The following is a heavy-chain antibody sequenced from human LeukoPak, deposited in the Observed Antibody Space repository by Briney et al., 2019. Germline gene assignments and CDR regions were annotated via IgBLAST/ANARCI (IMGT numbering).Heavy chain of an antibody. Sequence: PGGSLRLSCAASRFTFSTYAMSWDRRAPGKGLEWVSGITASGNTAFYADSVKGRFTISRDNSKNTLYLQMNSLRAEDTAVYYCAKVIRSSGWYVDSWGQGTLVTVSS. CDR3: AKVIRSSGWYVDS. CDR2: ITASGNTA. D-gene: IGHD6-19*01. V-gene: IGHV3-23*01. J-gene: IGHJ4*02. CDR1: RFTFSTYA.